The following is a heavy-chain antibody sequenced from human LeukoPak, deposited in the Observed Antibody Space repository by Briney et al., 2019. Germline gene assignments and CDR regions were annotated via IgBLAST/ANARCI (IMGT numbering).Heavy chain of an antibody. CDR2: ISSSGSTI. CDR1: GFTFSDYY. J-gene: IGHJ6*02. Sequence: GGSLRLSCAASGFTFSDYYMSWIRQAPGKGLEWVSYISSSGSTICYADSVKGRFTISRDNAKNSLYLQMNSLRAEDTAVYYCARPGGSSGSHYYYYGMDVWGQGTTVTVSS. D-gene: IGHD3-22*01. V-gene: IGHV3-11*01. CDR3: ARPGGSSGSHYYYYGMDV.